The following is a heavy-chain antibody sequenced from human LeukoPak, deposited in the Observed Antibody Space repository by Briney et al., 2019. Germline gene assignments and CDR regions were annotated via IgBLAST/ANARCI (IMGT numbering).Heavy chain of an antibody. D-gene: IGHD6-13*01. CDR3: ARVGYSSSWHTGSAFDI. CDR1: GFTFSTYE. Sequence: GGSLRLSRAASGFTFSTYEMNWVRQAPGKGLEWVSYISNSDDTKKYAESVKGRFTISRDNAQKSLYLQMNSLRAEDTAVYYCARVGYSSSWHTGSAFDIWGQGTMVTVSS. V-gene: IGHV3-48*03. J-gene: IGHJ3*02. CDR2: ISNSDDTK.